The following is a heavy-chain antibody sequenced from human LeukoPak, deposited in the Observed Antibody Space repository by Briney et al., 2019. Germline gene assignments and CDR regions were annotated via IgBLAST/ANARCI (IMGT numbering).Heavy chain of an antibody. D-gene: IGHD3-3*01. CDR1: GGTFSSYA. CDR3: ARGGYDFWSGYSFDY. V-gene: IGHV1-69*05. Sequence: ASVNVSCKASGGTFSSYAISWVRQAPGQGLEWMGGIIPIFGTANYAQKFQGRVTITTDESTSTAYMELSSLRSEDTAVYYCARGGYDFWSGYSFDYWGQGTLVTVSS. CDR2: IIPIFGTA. J-gene: IGHJ4*02.